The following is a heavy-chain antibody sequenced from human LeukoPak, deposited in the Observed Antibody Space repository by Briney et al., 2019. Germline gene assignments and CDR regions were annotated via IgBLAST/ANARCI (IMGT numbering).Heavy chain of an antibody. D-gene: IGHD3-9*01. J-gene: IGHJ4*02. CDR1: GLSFSGYY. CDR2: INHSGST. CDR3: ERGGRYFDWLYSLAH. V-gene: IGHV4-34*01. Sequence: SETLSLTCAVYGLSFSGYYWSLIRQPPGKGLEWIGEINHSGSTNYNPALKSRVTISVDTTKNQFSLKLSSVTDAATAVYYCERGGRYFDWLYSLAHWGQGTLVTVSS.